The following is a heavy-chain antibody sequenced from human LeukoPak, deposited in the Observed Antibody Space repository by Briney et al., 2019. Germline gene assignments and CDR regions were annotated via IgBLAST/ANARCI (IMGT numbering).Heavy chain of an antibody. V-gene: IGHV3-20*04. CDR3: ARDRSKTTVITPVGAKFDY. CDR1: GFTFSSYS. Sequence: PGGSLRLSCAASGFTFSSYSMNWVRQAPGEGLEWVSGVNWNGGSTGYADSVKGRFTISRDNAKNSLYLQMNSLRAEDTALYYCARDRSKTTVITPVGAKFDYWGQGTLVTVSS. J-gene: IGHJ4*02. CDR2: VNWNGGST. D-gene: IGHD4-23*01.